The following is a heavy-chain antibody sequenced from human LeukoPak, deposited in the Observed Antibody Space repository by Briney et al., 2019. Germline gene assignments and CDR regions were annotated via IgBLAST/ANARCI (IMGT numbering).Heavy chain of an antibody. Sequence: SVTVSCMASGGTFSRKDITWVRQAPGQGLEGVGGMSPTSGTGNTPQTLQGRVALTPDRTTTTVYMELRTVRYDDTALYNCARVSTIIGRGYNYFDPWGQGALVTVSS. V-gene: IGHV1-69*06. CDR1: GGTFSRKD. CDR3: ARVSTIIGRGYNYFDP. J-gene: IGHJ5*02. D-gene: IGHD3-22*01. CDR2: MSPTSGTG.